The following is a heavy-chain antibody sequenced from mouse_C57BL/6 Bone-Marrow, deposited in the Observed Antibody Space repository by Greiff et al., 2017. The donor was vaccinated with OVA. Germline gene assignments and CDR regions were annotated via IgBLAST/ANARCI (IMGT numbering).Heavy chain of an antibody. CDR1: GYTFTNYW. V-gene: IGHV1-63*01. CDR2: IYPGGGYT. J-gene: IGHJ4*01. D-gene: IGHD2-1*01. CDR3: AREDGKVYDAMDY. Sequence: VQLQQSGAELVRPGTSVKMSCKASGYTFTNYWIGWAKQRPGHGLEWIGDIYPGGGYTNYNEKFKGKATLTADKSSSTAYMQFSSLTSEDSAIYYCAREDGKVYDAMDYWGQGTSVTVSS.